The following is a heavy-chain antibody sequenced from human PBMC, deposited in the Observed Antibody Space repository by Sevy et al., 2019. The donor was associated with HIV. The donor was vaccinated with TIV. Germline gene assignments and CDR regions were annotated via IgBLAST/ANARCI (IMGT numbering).Heavy chain of an antibody. J-gene: IGHJ4*02. V-gene: IGHV1-69*06. CDR3: AGAYYYDSGGYYYDY. D-gene: IGHD3-22*01. CDR2: IIPIFGTA. Sequence: ASVKVSCKASGGTFSSYAISWVRQAPGQGLEWMGGIIPIFGTANYAQKFQGRVTITADKSTSTAYMELSGLRSEDTAVYYCAGAYYYDSGGYYYDYWGQGTLVTVSS. CDR1: GGTFSSYA.